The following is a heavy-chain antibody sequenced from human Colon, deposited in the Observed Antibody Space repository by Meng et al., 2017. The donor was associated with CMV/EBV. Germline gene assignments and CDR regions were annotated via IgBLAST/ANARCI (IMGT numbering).Heavy chain of an antibody. Sequence: GGSLRLSCAASGFTFSSYAMSWVRQAPGKGLEWVANIHPDGDERYYLDSENGRFTIFRDNAKNSLYLQMNSLRVEDTAVYYCAKDVRLGVAVGHTLDSWGQGTLVTVSS. J-gene: IGHJ4*02. D-gene: IGHD6-19*01. CDR3: AKDVRLGVAVGHTLDS. V-gene: IGHV3-7*01. CDR1: GFTFSSYA. CDR2: IHPDGDER.